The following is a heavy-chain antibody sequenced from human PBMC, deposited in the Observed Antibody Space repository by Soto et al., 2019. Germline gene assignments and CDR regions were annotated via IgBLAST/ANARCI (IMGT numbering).Heavy chain of an antibody. D-gene: IGHD3-10*01. CDR2: ISYDGSNK. J-gene: IGHJ6*02. CDR3: ARGLRDRVTGIDV. V-gene: IGHV3-30-3*01. CDR1: GFTFIKYA. Sequence: QVQLVESGGGVVQPGRSLRLSCAASGFTFIKYAMHWVRQAPGRGLEWVAVISYDGSNKYYADSVKGRFTMSRDNSKNTIAPQMNSLRPEDAGVYLCARGLRDRVTGIDVWGQGNTVTGS.